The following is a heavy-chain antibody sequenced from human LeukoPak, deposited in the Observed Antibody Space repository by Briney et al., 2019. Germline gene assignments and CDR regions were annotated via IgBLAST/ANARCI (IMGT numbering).Heavy chain of an antibody. V-gene: IGHV4-59*01. J-gene: IGHJ6*02. D-gene: IGHD5-18*01. CDR2: IYYSGST. CDR1: GGSISSYY. Sequence: SETLSLTCTVSGGSISSYYWSWIRQPPGKGLEWIGYIYYSGSTNYNPSLKSRVTISVDTSKNQFSLKLSSVTAADTAVYYCARVRGYGYGNSYYYYYGMDVWGQGTTVTVSS. CDR3: ARVRGYGYGNSYYYYYGMDV.